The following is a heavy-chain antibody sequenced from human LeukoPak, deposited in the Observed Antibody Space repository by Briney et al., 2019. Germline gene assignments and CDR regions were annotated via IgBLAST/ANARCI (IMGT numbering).Heavy chain of an antibody. J-gene: IGHJ4*02. CDR1: GYTFTSYA. V-gene: IGHV7-4-1*02. D-gene: IGHD5-12*01. CDR2: INPNTGNP. Sequence: ASVKVSCKASGYTFTSYAMNWVRQAPGQGLEWMGWINPNTGNPTYAQGFTGRFVFSLDTSLSTAYLEISSLTAEDTAVYSCARGSEGGIYRGYDLDYWGQGGLVAVSS. CDR3: ARGSEGGIYRGYDLDY.